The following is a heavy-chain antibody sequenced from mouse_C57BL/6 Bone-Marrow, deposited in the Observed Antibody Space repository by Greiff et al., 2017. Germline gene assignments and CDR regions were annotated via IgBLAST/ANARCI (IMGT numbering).Heavy chain of an antibody. J-gene: IGHJ3*01. Sequence: EVMLVESGGGLVKPGGSLKLSCAASGFTFSDYGMHWVRQAPEKGLEWVAYISSGSSTIYYADTVKGRFTISRDNAKNTLFLQMTSLRAEDTAMYYWARGSKGGFAYGGQGTLVTVSA. V-gene: IGHV5-17*01. CDR2: ISSGSSTI. CDR1: GFTFSDYG. CDR3: ARGSKGGFAY.